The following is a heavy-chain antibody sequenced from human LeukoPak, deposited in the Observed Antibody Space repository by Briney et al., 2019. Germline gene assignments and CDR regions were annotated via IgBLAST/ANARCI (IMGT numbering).Heavy chain of an antibody. CDR2: INPSGGST. Sequence: ASVKVSCKASGYTFTSYYMHWVRQAPGQGLEWMGIINPSGGSTSYAQKFQGRVTMTRDTSTSTVYMELSSLRSEDTAVYYCATAPFFYGRGFDPWGQGTPVTVSS. V-gene: IGHV1-46*01. CDR3: ATAPFFYGRGFDP. CDR1: GYTFTSYY. J-gene: IGHJ5*02. D-gene: IGHD4-17*01.